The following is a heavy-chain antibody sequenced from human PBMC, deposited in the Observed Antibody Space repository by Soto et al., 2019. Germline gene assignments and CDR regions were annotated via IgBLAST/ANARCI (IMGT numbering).Heavy chain of an antibody. D-gene: IGHD2-2*01. J-gene: IGHJ6*02. CDR1: GFTFRSYG. CDR3: ARDRLVPYGYGMDV. CDR2: IWFDGSKK. Sequence: QMQLVESGGGVVQPGRSLRLSCAASGFTFRSYGIHWVRQAPGKGLEWVALIWFDGSKKYYVDSVKGRFAVSRDNSKNTLYLQMNSLRVEDTAVYYCARDRLVPYGYGMDVWGQGTTVTVYS. V-gene: IGHV3-33*01.